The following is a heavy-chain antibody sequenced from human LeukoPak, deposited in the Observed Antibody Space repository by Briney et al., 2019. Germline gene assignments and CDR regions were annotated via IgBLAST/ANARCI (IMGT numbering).Heavy chain of an antibody. CDR3: ARVYYYGSGSYYKSYYYGMDV. D-gene: IGHD3-10*01. CDR2: IYYSGST. CDR1: GGSISSSSYY. Sequence: SETLSLTCTVSGGSISSSSYYWGWIRQPPGKGLEWIGSIYYSGSTYYNPSLKSRGTISVDTSKNQFSLKLSSVTAADTAVYYCARVYYYGSGSYYKSYYYGMDVWGQGTTVTVSS. V-gene: IGHV4-39*07. J-gene: IGHJ6*02.